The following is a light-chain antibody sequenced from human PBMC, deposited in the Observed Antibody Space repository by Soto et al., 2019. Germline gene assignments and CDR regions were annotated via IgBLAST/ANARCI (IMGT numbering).Light chain of an antibody. CDR2: DAS. Sequence: DIHMTQSPSTLSASVGDRVRITCRASQSISSWLAWYQQKPGKAPKLLIFDASTLESGVPSRFSGSGSGTDFTLTISCLQSEDFATYYCQHYNSYSEAFGQGTKVDI. CDR3: QHYNSYSEA. J-gene: IGKJ1*01. CDR1: QSISSW. V-gene: IGKV1-5*01.